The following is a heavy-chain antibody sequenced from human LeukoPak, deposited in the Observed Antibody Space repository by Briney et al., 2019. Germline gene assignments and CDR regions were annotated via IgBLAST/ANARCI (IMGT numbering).Heavy chain of an antibody. D-gene: IGHD6-13*01. Sequence: VASVKVSCKASGGTFSSYAISWVRQAPGQGLEWMGRIIPILGIANYAQKFQGRVTITADKSTSTAYMELSSLRSEDTAVYYCARGEGSSSTLGTDYYYYGMDVWGQGTTVTVSS. CDR2: IIPILGIA. V-gene: IGHV1-69*04. J-gene: IGHJ6*02. CDR1: GGTFSSYA. CDR3: ARGEGSSSTLGTDYYYYGMDV.